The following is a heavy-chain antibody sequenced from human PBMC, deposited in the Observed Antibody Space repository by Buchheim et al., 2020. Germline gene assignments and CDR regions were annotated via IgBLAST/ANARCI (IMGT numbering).Heavy chain of an antibody. J-gene: IGHJ6*02. V-gene: IGHV4-34*01. CDR3: ARDKYYGSGSASPGYYYYGMDV. Sequence: QVQLQQWGAGLLKPSETLSLTCAVYGGSFSGYYWSWIRQPPGKGLEWIGEINHNGSTNYNPSLKSRVTISVDTSKNQFSLKLSSVTAADTAVYYCARDKYYGSGSASPGYYYYGMDVWGQGTT. CDR2: INHNGST. CDR1: GGSFSGYY. D-gene: IGHD3-10*01.